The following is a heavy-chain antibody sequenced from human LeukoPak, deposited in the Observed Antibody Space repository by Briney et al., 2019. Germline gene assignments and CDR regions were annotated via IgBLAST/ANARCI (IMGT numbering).Heavy chain of an antibody. CDR1: GGSISSGGYY. CDR3: ARVQLWLGSFDY. V-gene: IGHV4-30-2*01. D-gene: IGHD5-18*01. J-gene: IGHJ4*02. CDR2: IYHSGST. Sequence: PSEALSLTCTVSGGSISSGGYYWSWIRQPPGKGLEWIGYIYHSGSTYYNPSLKSRVTRSVDRSKNQFSLKLSSVTAADTAVYYCARVQLWLGSFDYWGQGTLVTVSS.